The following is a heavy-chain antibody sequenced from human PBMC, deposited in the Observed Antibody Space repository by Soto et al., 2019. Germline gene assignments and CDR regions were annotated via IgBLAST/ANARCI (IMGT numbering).Heavy chain of an antibody. CDR2: ISGGGDAT. J-gene: IGHJ2*01. CDR1: GFTFINYA. D-gene: IGHD2-21*01. Sequence: EVQLLESGGDSVQPGGSVRLSCAGSGFTFINYAMNWVRQAPGKGLEWVSTISGGGDATFFADSVRGRFTFSRDNSKNTVTQKRNSLGVDDTAVYYCARKVVGSTSRPDYWYFDLWGRGTLVTVSS. CDR3: ARKVVGSTSRPDYWYFDL. V-gene: IGHV3-23*01.